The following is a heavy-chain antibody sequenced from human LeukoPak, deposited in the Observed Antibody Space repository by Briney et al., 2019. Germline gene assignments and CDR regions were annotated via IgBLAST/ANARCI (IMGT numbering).Heavy chain of an antibody. V-gene: IGHV3-74*01. CDR3: VCLGLGGLSLD. CDR1: GFTFSRYS. Sequence: GGSLRLSCAASGFTFSRYSMHWVRHAPGKGLVWVSHVNSDGSGTDYADSVKGRFTISRDNAKNTLYLQMNSLRVEDTAVYYCVCLGLGGLSLDWGQGTLVTVSS. D-gene: IGHD3-16*01. CDR2: VNSDGSGT. J-gene: IGHJ4*02.